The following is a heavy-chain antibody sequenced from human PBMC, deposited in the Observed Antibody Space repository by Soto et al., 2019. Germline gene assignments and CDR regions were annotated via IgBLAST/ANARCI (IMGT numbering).Heavy chain of an antibody. Sequence: GESLKISCAASGFTFDDYGMSWVRQAPGKGLEWVSGINWNGGSTGYADSVKGRFTISRDNAKNSLYLQMNSLRAEDTALYHCAAYYSSGWYGSYYYYMDVWGKGTTVTVSS. J-gene: IGHJ6*03. V-gene: IGHV3-20*01. CDR3: AAYYSSGWYGSYYYYMDV. D-gene: IGHD6-19*01. CDR2: INWNGGST. CDR1: GFTFDDYG.